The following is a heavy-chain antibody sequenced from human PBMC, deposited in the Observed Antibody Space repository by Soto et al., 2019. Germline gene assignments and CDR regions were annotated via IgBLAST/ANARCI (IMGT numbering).Heavy chain of an antibody. CDR2: INHHGRNT. V-gene: IGHV3-74*01. CDR3: TRDFKAWGRDYNRFDA. J-gene: IGHJ5*02. Sequence: GSLTLSCAASAFFFSSYWMHCVRQAAGKGRVTVARINHHGRNTSYTDFVKGRFPTSRDNAKNTRSLQMNSLRAENTGVYYCTRDFKAWGRDYNRFDAWGQGTVVTVSS. D-gene: IGHD3-16*01. CDR1: AFFFSSYW.